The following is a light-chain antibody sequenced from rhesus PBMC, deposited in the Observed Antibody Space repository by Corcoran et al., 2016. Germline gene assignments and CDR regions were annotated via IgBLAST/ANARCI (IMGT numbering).Light chain of an antibody. J-gene: IGKJ4*01. Sequence: EIVMTQSPATLSLSPGERATLSCRASQSVSSRLAWYQQKPGQAPRLLIHAGSSRGTGIPDRFSGSVAGTDCTRTSSRLEPEDVAVYFCQQESNWSLTFGGGTKVELK. CDR3: QQESNWSLT. CDR1: QSVSSR. V-gene: IGKV3-17*02. CDR2: AGS.